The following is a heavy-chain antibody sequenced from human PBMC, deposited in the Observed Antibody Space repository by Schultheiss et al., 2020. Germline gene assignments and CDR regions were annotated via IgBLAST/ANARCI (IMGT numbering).Heavy chain of an antibody. V-gene: IGHV3-7*03. J-gene: IGHJ6*04. CDR1: GFTFSSYW. D-gene: IGHD2-2*01. CDR3: ARDIVVVPAPLGVGMDV. CDR2: IKQDGSEK. Sequence: GESLKISCAASGFTFSSYWMSWVRQAPGKGLEWVANIKQDGSEKYYVDSVKGRFTISRDNAKNSLYLQMNSLRAEDTAVYYCARDIVVVPAPLGVGMDVWGKGTT.